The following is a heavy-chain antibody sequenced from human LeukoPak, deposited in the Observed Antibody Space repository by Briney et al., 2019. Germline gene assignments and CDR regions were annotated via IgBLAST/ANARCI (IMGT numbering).Heavy chain of an antibody. V-gene: IGHV1-2*02. D-gene: IGHD4-17*01. J-gene: IGHJ5*02. CDR2: INPNSGAT. CDR3: ARVSWYGDPPSAWFDP. CDR1: GYTFSAYY. Sequence: GASVKDSCKASGYTFSAYYMHWVRQAPGQGLEWMGWINPNSGATKYAQKFQGRVTMTRDTSISTAYMEVSSLRSDDTAMYYCARVSWYGDPPSAWFDPWGQGTPVTVSS.